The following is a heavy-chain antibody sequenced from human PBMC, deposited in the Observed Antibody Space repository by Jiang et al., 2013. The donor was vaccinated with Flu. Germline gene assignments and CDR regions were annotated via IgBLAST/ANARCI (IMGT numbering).Heavy chain of an antibody. Sequence: SGAEVKTPGASVKVSCKASGYSFNDYGLNWVRQAPGQGLEWVGWISPNGGDTTYAHNFQGRVTMTRDTSITTVFLDVTRLTSNDTAVYYCSFLAALAQDYNGMDVWGQGTTVIVSS. CDR3: SFLAALAQDYNGMDV. J-gene: IGHJ6*02. D-gene: IGHD6-25*01. V-gene: IGHV1-2*02. CDR1: GYSFNDYG. CDR2: ISPNGGDT.